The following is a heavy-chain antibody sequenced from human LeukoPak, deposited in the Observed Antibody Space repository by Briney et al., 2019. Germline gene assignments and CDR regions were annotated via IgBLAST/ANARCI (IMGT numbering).Heavy chain of an antibody. CDR2: IWYDGSNK. D-gene: IGHD6-19*01. Sequence: GGSLRLSRAASGFTFSSYGMHWVRQAPGKGLEWVAVIWYDGSNKYYADSVKGRFTISRDNSKNTLYLQMNSLRAEDTAVYYCARDQGSGWGFNWFDPWGQGTLVTVSS. V-gene: IGHV3-33*01. CDR3: ARDQGSGWGFNWFDP. CDR1: GFTFSSYG. J-gene: IGHJ5*02.